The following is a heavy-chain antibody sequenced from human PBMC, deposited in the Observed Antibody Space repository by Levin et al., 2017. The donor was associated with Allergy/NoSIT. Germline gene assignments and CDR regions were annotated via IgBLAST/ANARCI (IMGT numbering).Heavy chain of an antibody. CDR3: ARDRLRYGSGRQTPDY. Sequence: PGGSLRLSCAASGFTFSSYGMHWVRQAPGKGLEWVAVIWYDGSNKYYADSVKGRFTISRDNSKNTLYLQMNSLRAEDTAVYYCARDRLRYGSGRQTPDYWGQGTLVTVSS. CDR1: GFTFSSYG. CDR2: IWYDGSNK. J-gene: IGHJ4*02. D-gene: IGHD3-10*01. V-gene: IGHV3-33*01.